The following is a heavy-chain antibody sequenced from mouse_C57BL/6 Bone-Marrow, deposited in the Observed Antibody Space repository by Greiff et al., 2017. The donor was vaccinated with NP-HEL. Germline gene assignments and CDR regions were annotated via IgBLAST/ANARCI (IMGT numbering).Heavy chain of an antibody. J-gene: IGHJ4*01. CDR3: TTYSLDGYYFYAMDY. V-gene: IGHV14-4*01. CDR2: IDPENGDT. CDR1: GFNIKDDY. Sequence: VQLQQSGAELVRPGASVKLSCTASGFNIKDDYMHWVKQRPEQGLEWIGWIDPENGDTEYASKFQGKATITADTSSNTAYLQLSSLTSEDTAVYYCTTYSLDGYYFYAMDYWGQGTSVTVSS. D-gene: IGHD2-3*01.